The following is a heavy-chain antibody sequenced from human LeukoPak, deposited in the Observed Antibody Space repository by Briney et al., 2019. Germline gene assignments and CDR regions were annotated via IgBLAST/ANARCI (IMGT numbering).Heavy chain of an antibody. V-gene: IGHV4-39*01. CDR1: GGSISSSSYY. CDR3: ARLVEFGVVIISPLVVHFDY. D-gene: IGHD3-3*01. CDR2: IYYSGST. J-gene: IGHJ4*02. Sequence: SETLSLTCTVSGGSISSSSYYWGWIRQPPGKGLEWIGSIYYSGSTYYNPSLKSRVTISVDTSKNQFSLKLSSVTAADTAVYYCARLVEFGVVIISPLVVHFDYWGQGTLVTVSS.